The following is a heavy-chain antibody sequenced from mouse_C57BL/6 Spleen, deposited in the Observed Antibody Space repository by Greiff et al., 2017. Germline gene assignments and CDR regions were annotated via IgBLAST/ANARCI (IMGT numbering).Heavy chain of an antibody. J-gene: IGHJ2*01. CDR3: ARDKGRYYFDY. D-gene: IGHD1-3*01. CDR1: GFTFSSYA. V-gene: IGHV5-4*01. Sequence: EVHLVESGGGLVKPGGSLKLSCAASGFTFSSYAMSWVRQTPEKRLEWVATISDGGSYTYYPDNVKGRFTISRDNAKNNLYLQMSHLKSEDTAMYYCARDKGRYYFDYWGQGTTLTVSS. CDR2: ISDGGSYT.